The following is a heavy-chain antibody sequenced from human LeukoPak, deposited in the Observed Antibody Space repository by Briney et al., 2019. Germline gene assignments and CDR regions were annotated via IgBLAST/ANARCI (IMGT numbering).Heavy chain of an antibody. V-gene: IGHV3-48*01. D-gene: IGHD6-19*01. CDR3: AAAVAGRGGYFDY. J-gene: IGHJ4*02. Sequence: GGSLRLSCAASGFTFSSYSMNWVRQAPGKGLEWVSYISSSSSTIYYADSVKGRFTISRDNAKSSLYLQMNSLRAEDTAVYYCAAAVAGRGGYFDYWGQGTLVTVSS. CDR2: ISSSSSTI. CDR1: GFTFSSYS.